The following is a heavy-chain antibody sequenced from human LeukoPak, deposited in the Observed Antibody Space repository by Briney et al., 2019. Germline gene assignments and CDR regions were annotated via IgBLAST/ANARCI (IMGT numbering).Heavy chain of an antibody. CDR1: GFTFSSKS. J-gene: IGHJ4*02. Sequence: PGGSLRLSCAASGFTFSSKSMNWVRQAPGKGLEWVSSISSSSHYIYYADSVKGRFTISRDNAKNSLYLQKNSLRAEDTAVYYCARDRSLGTVWFGAKRYYYFDYWGQGTLVTVSS. V-gene: IGHV3-21*03. CDR3: ARDRSLGTVWFGAKRYYYFDY. D-gene: IGHD3-10*01. CDR2: ISSSSHYI.